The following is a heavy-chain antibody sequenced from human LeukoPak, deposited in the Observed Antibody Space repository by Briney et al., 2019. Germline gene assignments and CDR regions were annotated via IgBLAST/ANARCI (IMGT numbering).Heavy chain of an antibody. J-gene: IGHJ5*02. CDR2: INHSGSX. D-gene: IGHD6-19*01. Sequence: SETQSLTCAVYGGSFSGYYWSWIRQPPGKGLEWXGEINHSGSXNXNPSLKSRVTISVDTSKNQFSLKLSSVTAADTAVYYCARLGRASRSSGWYVHWGQGTLVTVSS. V-gene: IGHV4-34*01. CDR1: GGSFSGYY. CDR3: ARLGRASRSSGWYVH.